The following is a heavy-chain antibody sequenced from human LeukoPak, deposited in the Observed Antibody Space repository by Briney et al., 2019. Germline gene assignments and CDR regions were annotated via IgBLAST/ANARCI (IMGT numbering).Heavy chain of an antibody. CDR3: ARQSAASGYYSIYYYGMDV. Sequence: SETLSLICTVSGGSISSSSSYWGWIRQPPGKGLEWIGSVYYSGSTYYNPSLKSRVAISADTSKNQFSLKLSSVTASDTAVYYCARQSAASGYYSIYYYGMDVRGQGTTVTVSS. CDR2: VYYSGST. CDR1: GGSISSSSSY. D-gene: IGHD3-22*01. V-gene: IGHV4-39*01. J-gene: IGHJ6*02.